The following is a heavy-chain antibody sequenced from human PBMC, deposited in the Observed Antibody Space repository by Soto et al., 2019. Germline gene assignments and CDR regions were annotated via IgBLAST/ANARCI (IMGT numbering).Heavy chain of an antibody. D-gene: IGHD6-19*01. CDR3: ARWTVDTIVTSGWCHYLDP. CDR2: VSGSGGTT. J-gene: IGHJ5*02. CDR1: GFTFSSSA. Sequence: EVQLLDSGGGLVQPGGSLRLSCAASGFTFSSSAMSWVRQAPGKGLEWVSAVSGSGGTTYYADSVRGRFTISRDNSKNTLYLQMNSLRAEDTAIYFGARWTVDTIVTSGWCHYLDPWGQGTLVTVTS. V-gene: IGHV3-23*01.